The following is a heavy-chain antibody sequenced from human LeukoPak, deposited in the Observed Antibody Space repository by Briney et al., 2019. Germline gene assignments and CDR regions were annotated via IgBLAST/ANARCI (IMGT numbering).Heavy chain of an antibody. V-gene: IGHV4-39*01. CDR1: GGSISSSSYY. D-gene: IGHD1-26*01. CDR2: IYYSGST. CDR3: ARLLIVGATTYGPVRFDP. Sequence: SETLSLTCTVSGGSISSSSYYWGWIRQPPGKGLGWIGSIYYSGSTSYNPSLKSRVTISVDTSKNQFSLKLSSVTAADTAVYYCARLLIVGATTYGPVRFDPWGQGTLVTVSS. J-gene: IGHJ5*02.